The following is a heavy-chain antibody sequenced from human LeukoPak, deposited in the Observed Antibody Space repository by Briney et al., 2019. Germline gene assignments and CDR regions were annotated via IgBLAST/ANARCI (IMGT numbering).Heavy chain of an antibody. CDR2: IYYSGST. Sequence: SETLSLTCTVSGGSINGYYWSWIRQPPGKGLEWIGDIYYSGSTNYNPSLKSRVTMSVDTSKKQLSLNLRSVTAADTAVYYCARLRDSTGYHFDYWGQGTLVTVSS. CDR3: ARLRDSTGYHFDY. D-gene: IGHD3-22*01. J-gene: IGHJ4*02. CDR1: GGSINGYY. V-gene: IGHV4-59*01.